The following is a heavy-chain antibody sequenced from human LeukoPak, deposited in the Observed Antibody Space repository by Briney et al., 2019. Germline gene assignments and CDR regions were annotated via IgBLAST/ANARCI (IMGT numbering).Heavy chain of an antibody. CDR2: ISYDGSNK. J-gene: IGHJ4*02. CDR3: AKTPYSHYGILRPLDFDY. V-gene: IGHV3-30*18. CDR1: GFTFSSYG. Sequence: QPGRSLRPSCAASGFTFSSYGMHWVRQAPGKGLEWVAVISYDGSNKYYADSVKGRFTISRDNSKNTLYLQMNSLRAEDTAVYYCAKTPYSHYGILRPLDFDYWGQGTLVTVSS. D-gene: IGHD3-10*01.